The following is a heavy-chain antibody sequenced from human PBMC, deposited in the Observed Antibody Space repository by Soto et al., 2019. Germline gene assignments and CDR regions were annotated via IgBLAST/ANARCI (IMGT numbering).Heavy chain of an antibody. CDR3: ARVLLRSQVYDY. D-gene: IGHD1-26*01. J-gene: IGHJ4*02. CDR2: IYYSGST. V-gene: IGHV4-31*03. Sequence: SETLSLTCTVSGGSISSGGYYWSWIRQHPGKGLEWIGYIYYSGSTYYNPSLKSRVTISVDTSKNQFSLKLSSVTAADTAVYYCARVLLRSQVYDYWGQGTLVTVSS. CDR1: GGSISSGGYY.